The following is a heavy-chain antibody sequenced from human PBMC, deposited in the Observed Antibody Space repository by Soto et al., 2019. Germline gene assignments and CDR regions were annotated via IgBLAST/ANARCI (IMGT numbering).Heavy chain of an antibody. J-gene: IGHJ4*02. CDR2: ISGSDGKT. Sequence: QPGGCLRLSCTTWGFSFSSFAMTWVRQAPGKGLEWVATISGSDGKTYYADSVKGRFSISRDTSRNTLYLQMNSLRADDTAIYYCAKWSYLDYWGQGTRVTVSS. V-gene: IGHV3-23*01. CDR1: GFSFSSFA. CDR3: AKWSYLDY. D-gene: IGHD3-10*01.